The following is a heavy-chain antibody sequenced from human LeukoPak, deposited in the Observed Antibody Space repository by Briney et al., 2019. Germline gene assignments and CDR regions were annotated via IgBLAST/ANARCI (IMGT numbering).Heavy chain of an antibody. J-gene: IGHJ4*02. CDR2: TYYRSKWYN. CDR1: GDSVSSNSAA. D-gene: IGHD3-10*01. Sequence: SQTLSLICAISGDSVSSNSAAWNWIRQSPSRGLEWLGRTYYRSKWYNDYAVSVKSRITINPDTSKNQFSLQLNSVTPEDTAVYYCARDRGMVRGVILFYFDYWGQGTLVTVSS. V-gene: IGHV6-1*01. CDR3: ARDRGMVRGVILFYFDY.